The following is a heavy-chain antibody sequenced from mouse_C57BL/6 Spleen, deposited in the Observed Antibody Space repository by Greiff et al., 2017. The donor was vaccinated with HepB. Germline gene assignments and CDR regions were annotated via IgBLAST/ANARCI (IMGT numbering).Heavy chain of an antibody. CDR1: GYTFTDYY. Sequence: QVQLKESGAELVRPGASVKLSCKASGYTFTDYYINWVKQRPGQGLEWIARIYPGSGNTYYNEKFKGKATLTAEKSSSTAYMQLSSLTSEDSAVYFCAREGRRDAMDYWGQGTSVTVSS. CDR2: IYPGSGNT. V-gene: IGHV1-76*01. J-gene: IGHJ4*01. CDR3: AREGRRDAMDY.